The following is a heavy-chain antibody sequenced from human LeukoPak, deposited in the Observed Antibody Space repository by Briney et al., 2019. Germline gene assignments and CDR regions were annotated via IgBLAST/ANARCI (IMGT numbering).Heavy chain of an antibody. CDR3: AKRGWYLDY. Sequence: GGSLRLSCAASGFTFSSYAMSWVRRAPGKGLEWVSAIGGSGGSTYYADSVKGRFAISRDNSRHTLYLQRNSLRAEDTAVYYCAKRGWYLDYWGQGTLVTVSS. CDR2: IGGSGGST. CDR1: GFTFSSYA. V-gene: IGHV3-23*01. J-gene: IGHJ4*02. D-gene: IGHD6-19*01.